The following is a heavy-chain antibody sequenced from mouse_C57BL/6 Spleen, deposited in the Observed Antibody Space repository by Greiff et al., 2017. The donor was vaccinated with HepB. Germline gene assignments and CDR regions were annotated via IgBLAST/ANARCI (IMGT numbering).Heavy chain of an antibody. CDR2: IDPSDSYT. J-gene: IGHJ2*01. V-gene: IGHV1-69*01. CDR1: GYTFTSYW. CDR3: ARSNYGSSYFDY. Sequence: VQLQQPGAELVMPGASVKLSCKASGYTFTSYWMHWVKQRPGQGLEWIGEIDPSDSYTNYNQKFKGKSTLTVDKSSSTAYMQLSSLTSEDSAVYYCARSNYGSSYFDYWGQGTTLTVSS. D-gene: IGHD1-1*01.